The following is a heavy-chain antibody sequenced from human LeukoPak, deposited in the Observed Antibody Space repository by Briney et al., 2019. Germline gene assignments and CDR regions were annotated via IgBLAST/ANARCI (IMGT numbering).Heavy chain of an antibody. CDR2: SGGST. CDR3: AKDADGPYSSGWYNWFDP. Sequence: SGGSTYYADSVKGRFTISRDNSKNTLYLQMNSLRAEDTAVYYCAKDADGPYSSGWYNWFDPWGQGTLVTVSS. V-gene: IGHV3-23*01. J-gene: IGHJ5*02. D-gene: IGHD6-19*01.